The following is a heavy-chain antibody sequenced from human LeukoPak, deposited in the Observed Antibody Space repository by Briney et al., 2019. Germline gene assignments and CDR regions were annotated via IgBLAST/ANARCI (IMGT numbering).Heavy chain of an antibody. J-gene: IGHJ4*02. CDR1: GFTFSDYT. V-gene: IGHV3-64*04. CDR3: ARDAVH. CDR2: ISYNGGST. Sequence: GGSLRLSCSASGFTFSDYTMHWVRQAPGKGLEYLSTISYNGGSTNYADSLKGRFTISRDNSKNTLYLQMNSLRAEDTAVYYCARDAVHWGQGTLVTVSS.